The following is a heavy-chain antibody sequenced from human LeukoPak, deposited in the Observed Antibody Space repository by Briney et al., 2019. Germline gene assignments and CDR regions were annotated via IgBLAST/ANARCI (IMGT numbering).Heavy chain of an antibody. CDR2: INPDSGAS. CDR3: AQSGYYYYMDV. J-gene: IGHJ6*03. D-gene: IGHD3-10*01. V-gene: IGHV1-2*02. CDR1: GYTFTGGYY. Sequence: ASVKVSCKASGYTFTGGYYIHWVRQAPGQGLEWMGWINPDSGASTHAQKFQGRVTMTRDTSISTAYMELSRLRSDDTAVYYCAQSGYYYYMDVWGKGTTVTVSS.